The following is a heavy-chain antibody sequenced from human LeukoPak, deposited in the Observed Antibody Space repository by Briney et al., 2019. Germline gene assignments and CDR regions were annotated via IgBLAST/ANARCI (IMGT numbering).Heavy chain of an antibody. CDR3: AKEVWPTVATNHYYYMDV. D-gene: IGHD4-17*01. CDR2: ISGSGTTI. J-gene: IGHJ6*03. Sequence: GGTLRLSCAASGFTFRTYEMNWIRQPPGKGLEWVSYISGSGTTIYYADSENGRFTISRDNAKNSLYQQRRRLRDEDTALYYCAKEVWPTVATNHYYYMDVWGKGTTVTVSS. V-gene: IGHV3-48*03. CDR1: GFTFRTYE.